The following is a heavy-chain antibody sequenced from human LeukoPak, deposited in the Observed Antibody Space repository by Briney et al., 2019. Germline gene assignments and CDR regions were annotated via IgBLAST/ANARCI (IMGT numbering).Heavy chain of an antibody. D-gene: IGHD5-12*01. Sequence: SETLSLTCAVYGGSFSGYYWSWIRQPPGKGLEWIGEINHSGSTNYNPSLKSRVTISVDTSKNQFSLKMSSVTAADTAVYYCARAHTFYSGYELSYWGQGTLVTVSS. CDR2: INHSGST. V-gene: IGHV4-34*01. J-gene: IGHJ4*02. CDR1: GGSFSGYY. CDR3: ARAHTFYSGYELSY.